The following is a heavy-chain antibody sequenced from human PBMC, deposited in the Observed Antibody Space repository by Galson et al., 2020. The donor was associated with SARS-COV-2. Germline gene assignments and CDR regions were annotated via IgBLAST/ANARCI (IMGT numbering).Heavy chain of an antibody. CDR2: IYSSGSA. CDR1: GASVTGTTYY. D-gene: IGHD3-3*01. CDR3: AGYDFWSASYS. V-gene: IGHV4-61*09. Sequence: SETLSLTCTDSGASVTGTTYYWNWIRQPAGKGLEWIGHIYSSGSANYNPSLKSRATISVDTSKSHFSLKLSSVTAADTAVYYCAGYDFWSASYSWGQGTLVTVSS. J-gene: IGHJ4*02.